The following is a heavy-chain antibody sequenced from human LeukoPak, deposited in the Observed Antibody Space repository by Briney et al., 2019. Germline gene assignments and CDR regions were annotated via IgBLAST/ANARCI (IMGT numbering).Heavy chain of an antibody. CDR3: ARHRTYYYDSSGYSNWFDP. V-gene: IGHV1-18*01. D-gene: IGHD3-22*01. CDR1: GYTFTSYG. Sequence: ASVKVSCKASGYTFTSYGISWVRQAPGQGLEWMGWISAYNGNTNYAQKLQGRVTITRNTSISTAYMELSSLRSEDTAVYYCARHRTYYYDSSGYSNWFDPWGQGTLVTVSS. CDR2: ISAYNGNT. J-gene: IGHJ5*02.